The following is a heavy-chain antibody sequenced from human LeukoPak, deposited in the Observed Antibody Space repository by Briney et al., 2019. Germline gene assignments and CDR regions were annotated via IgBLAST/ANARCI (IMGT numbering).Heavy chain of an antibody. CDR2: ISPNGGTA. V-gene: IGHV1-46*01. Sequence: ASVTVSCKASGYAFTSHYIHWVRQAPGQGLEWIGVISPNGGTANYAQKFQGRVTMTRDMSTSTVYMELSSLRSEDTAFYYCARPKYGGYSMALDYWGQGTLITVSS. CDR1: GYAFTSHY. J-gene: IGHJ4*02. CDR3: ARPKYGGYSMALDY. D-gene: IGHD5-12*01.